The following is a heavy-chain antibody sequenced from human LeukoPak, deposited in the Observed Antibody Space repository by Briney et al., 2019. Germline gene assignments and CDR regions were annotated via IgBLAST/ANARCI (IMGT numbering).Heavy chain of an antibody. D-gene: IGHD3-10*01. J-gene: IGHJ6*02. CDR1: GYTFTSYY. CDR2: INPSGGST. Sequence: GTSVKVSCKASGYTFTSYYMHWVRQAPGQGLEWMGIINPSGGSTSYAQKFQGRVTMTRDTSTSTVYMELSSLRSEDTAVYYCAREMYGGVINIYYYYGMDVWGQGTTVTVSS. CDR3: AREMYGGVINIYYYYGMDV. V-gene: IGHV1-46*01.